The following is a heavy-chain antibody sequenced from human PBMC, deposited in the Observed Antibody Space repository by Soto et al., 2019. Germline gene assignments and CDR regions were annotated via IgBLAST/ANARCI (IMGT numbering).Heavy chain of an antibody. D-gene: IGHD3-16*02. CDR1: GYTFTGYY. CDR2: INPNSGGT. Sequence: QVQLVQSGAEVKKPGASVKVSCKASGYTFTGYYMHWVRQAPGQGLEWMGWINPNSGGTNYAQKFQGRVTMTRDTSISTAYMELSRLRSDDTAVYYCARSTSIMITFGGVIVKGHEYFQHWGQGTLVTVSS. J-gene: IGHJ1*01. V-gene: IGHV1-2*02. CDR3: ARSTSIMITFGGVIVKGHEYFQH.